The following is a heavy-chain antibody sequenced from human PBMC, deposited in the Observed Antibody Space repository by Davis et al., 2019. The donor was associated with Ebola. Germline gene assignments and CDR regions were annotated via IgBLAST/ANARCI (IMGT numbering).Heavy chain of an antibody. Sequence: GESLKISCAASGFTFSSYSMNWVRQAPGKGLEWVSSISSSSSYIYYADSVKGRFTISRDNAKNSLYLQMNSLRAEDTAVYYCARGGYSSGWYVKYYFDYWGQGTLVTVSS. V-gene: IGHV3-21*01. J-gene: IGHJ4*02. D-gene: IGHD6-19*01. CDR1: GFTFSSYS. CDR2: ISSSSSYI. CDR3: ARGGYSSGWYVKYYFDY.